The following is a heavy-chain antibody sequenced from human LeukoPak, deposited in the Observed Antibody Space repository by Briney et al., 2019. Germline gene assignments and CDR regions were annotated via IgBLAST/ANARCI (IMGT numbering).Heavy chain of an antibody. D-gene: IGHD3-9*01. V-gene: IGHV3-30*18. Sequence: PGRSLRLSCAASGFTFSSYGMHWVRQAPGKGLEWVAVISYDGSNKYYADSVKGRFTISRDNSKNTLYLQMNSLRAEDTAVYYCAKGAPYYDILTGYYGCWGQGTLVTVSS. CDR2: ISYDGSNK. J-gene: IGHJ4*02. CDR1: GFTFSSYG. CDR3: AKGAPYYDILTGYYGC.